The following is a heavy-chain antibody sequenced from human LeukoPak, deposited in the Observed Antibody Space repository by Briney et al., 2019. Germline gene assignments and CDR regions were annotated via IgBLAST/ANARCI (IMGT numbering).Heavy chain of an antibody. CDR3: ARDVGPSRFLEWLSPYDAFDI. J-gene: IGHJ3*02. CDR2: IYYSGST. Sequence: SETLSLTCTVSGCSISSYYWSWIRQPPGKGLEWIGYIYYSGSTNYNPSLKSRVTISVDTSKNQFSLKLSSVTAADTAVYYCARDVGPSRFLEWLSPYDAFDIWGQGTMVTVSS. CDR1: GCSISSYY. D-gene: IGHD3-3*01. V-gene: IGHV4-59*01.